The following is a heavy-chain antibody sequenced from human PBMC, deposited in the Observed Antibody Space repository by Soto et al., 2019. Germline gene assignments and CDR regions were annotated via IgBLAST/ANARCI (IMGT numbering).Heavy chain of an antibody. D-gene: IGHD3-3*01. CDR3: ARGYDFWSGRGWFDP. V-gene: IGHV1-2*02. J-gene: IGHJ5*02. CDR1: GYTFTGYY. Sequence: AAVKVSFKASGYTFTGYYMHWVRQAPGQGLEWMGWINPNSGGTNYAQKFQGRVTMTRDTSISTAYMELSRLRSDDTAVYYCARGYDFWSGRGWFDPWGQGTRVPVSS. CDR2: INPNSGGT.